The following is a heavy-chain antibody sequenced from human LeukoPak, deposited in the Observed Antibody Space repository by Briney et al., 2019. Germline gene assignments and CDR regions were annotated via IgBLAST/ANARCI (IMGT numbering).Heavy chain of an antibody. CDR3: AKDPLHSSSGWLYYFDY. J-gene: IGHJ4*02. CDR1: GFTFSSYG. CDR2: IRYDGSNK. Sequence: GGSLRLSCAASGFTFSSYGVHWVRQAPGKGLEWVAFIRYDGSNKYYADSVKGRFTISRDNSKNTLYLQMNSLRAEDTAAYYCAKDPLHSSSGWLYYFDYWGQGTLVTVSS. V-gene: IGHV3-30*02. D-gene: IGHD6-19*01.